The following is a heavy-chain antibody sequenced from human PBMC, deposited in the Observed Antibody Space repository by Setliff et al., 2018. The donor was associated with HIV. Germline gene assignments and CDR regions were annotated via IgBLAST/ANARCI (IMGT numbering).Heavy chain of an antibody. D-gene: IGHD3-22*01. CDR1: GFPFNSYG. V-gene: IGHV3-15*06. Sequence: GSLRLSCAASGFPFNSYGMHWVRQAPGKGLEWVGRIKSKSDGGAVHYAAPVKGRFTISRDDSQDTLYLEMNSLTNEDTAMYYCTTYSSVYYHSDCWGQGTLVTVSS. J-gene: IGHJ4*02. CDR2: IKSKSDGGAV. CDR3: TTYSSVYYHSDC.